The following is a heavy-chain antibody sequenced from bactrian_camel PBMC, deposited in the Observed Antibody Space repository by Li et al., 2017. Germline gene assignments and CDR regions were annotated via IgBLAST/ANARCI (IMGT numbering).Heavy chain of an antibody. J-gene: IGHJ6*01. Sequence: HVQLVESGGGSVQAGGSLRLSCVVSGHTDSRYCMAWFRQSPGKEREGVGAADSAGGTAYADSVKGRFTISRDSAKHTLYLQMDNLQPDDSAMYKCAAAPATRFALLWQFPEDKIGYWGQGTQVTVS. D-gene: IGHD1*01. V-gene: IGHV3S55*01. CDR3: AAAPATRFALLWQFPEDKIGY. CDR2: ADSAGGT. CDR1: GHTDSRYC.